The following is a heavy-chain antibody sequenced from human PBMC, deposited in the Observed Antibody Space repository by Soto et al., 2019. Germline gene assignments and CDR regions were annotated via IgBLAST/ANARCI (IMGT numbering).Heavy chain of an antibody. Sequence: GASVKVSCKASGYTFTSYGISWVRQAPGQGLEWMGWISAYNGNTNYAQKLQGRVTMTTDTSTSTAYMELRSLRSDDTAVYYCARVMTYDFWSGYLTTGWFDPWGQGTLVTVSS. CDR3: ARVMTYDFWSGYLTTGWFDP. CDR2: ISAYNGNT. V-gene: IGHV1-18*01. CDR1: GYTFTSYG. J-gene: IGHJ5*02. D-gene: IGHD3-3*01.